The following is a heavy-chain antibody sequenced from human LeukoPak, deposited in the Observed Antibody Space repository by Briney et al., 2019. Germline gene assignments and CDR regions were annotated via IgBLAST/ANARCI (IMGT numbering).Heavy chain of an antibody. CDR3: ANLGPGIVVVINDY. J-gene: IGHJ4*02. Sequence: PGGSLRLSCAASGFTFSSYSMNWVHQAPGKGLEWVSAISGSGGSTYYADSVEGRFTISRDNSKNTLYLQMNSLRAEDTAVYYCANLGPGIVVVINDYWGQGTLVTVSS. V-gene: IGHV3-23*01. CDR1: GFTFSSYS. CDR2: ISGSGGST. D-gene: IGHD3-22*01.